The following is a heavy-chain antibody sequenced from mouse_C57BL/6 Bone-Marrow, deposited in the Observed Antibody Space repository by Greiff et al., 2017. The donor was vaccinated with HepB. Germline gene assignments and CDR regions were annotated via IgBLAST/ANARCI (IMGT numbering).Heavy chain of an antibody. CDR3: AREGDYDYAPLWYFDV. J-gene: IGHJ1*03. V-gene: IGHV1-55*01. Sequence: QVQLQQPGAELVKPGASVKMSCKASGYTFTSYWITWVKQRPGQGLEWIGDIYPGSGSTNYNEKFKSKATLTVDTSSSTAYMQLSSLTSEDSAVYYCAREGDYDYAPLWYFDVWGTGTTVTVSS. D-gene: IGHD2-4*01. CDR2: IYPGSGST. CDR1: GYTFTSYW.